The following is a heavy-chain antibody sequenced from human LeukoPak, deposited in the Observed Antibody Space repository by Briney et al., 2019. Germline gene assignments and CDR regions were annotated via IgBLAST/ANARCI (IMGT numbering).Heavy chain of an antibody. CDR1: GGSFGGYY. CDR2: INHSGST. CDR3: ARVAGDPTYQIDY. D-gene: IGHD7-27*01. Sequence: SETLSLTCAVYGGSFGGYYWSWIRQPPGKGLEWIGEINHSGSTNYNPSLKSRVTISVDTSKNQFSLKLSSVTAADTAVYYCARVAGDPTYQIDYWGQGTLVTVSS. J-gene: IGHJ4*02. V-gene: IGHV4-34*01.